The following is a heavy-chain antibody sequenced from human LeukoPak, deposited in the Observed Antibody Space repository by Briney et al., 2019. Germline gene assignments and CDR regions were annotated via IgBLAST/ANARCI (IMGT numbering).Heavy chain of an antibody. Sequence: SVKVSCKTSGGTFNNSAISWVRQAPGQGLEWLGGIMPLFGTAGYAQKFQGRVTITKDESTRTVYLELTSLTFDDTAVYYCARDVHGDYGSGWFDPWGQGTLVSVSS. CDR3: ARDVHGDYGSGWFDP. CDR1: GGTFNNSA. V-gene: IGHV1-69*05. J-gene: IGHJ5*02. D-gene: IGHD4-17*01. CDR2: IMPLFGTA.